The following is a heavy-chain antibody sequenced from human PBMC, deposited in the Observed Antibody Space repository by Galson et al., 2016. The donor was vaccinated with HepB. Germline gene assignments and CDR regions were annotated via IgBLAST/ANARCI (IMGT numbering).Heavy chain of an antibody. J-gene: IGHJ4*02. D-gene: IGHD6-13*01. CDR2: IHSSGTS. CDR1: GDSISNVGRH. Sequence: LSLTCTVSGDSISNVGRHWGWFRQSPEMGLEYIGSIHSSGTSYYNPSLASRVTVSADMSRNQFFLSLTSVTAADTAIYSYVRLGTAAAVANRRGSVYWGQGTRVTVSS. CDR3: VRLGTAAAVANRRGSVY. V-gene: IGHV4-39*01.